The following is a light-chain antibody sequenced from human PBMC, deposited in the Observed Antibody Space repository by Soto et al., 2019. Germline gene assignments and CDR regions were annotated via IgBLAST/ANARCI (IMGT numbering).Light chain of an antibody. CDR1: RDVGSD. CDR3: LQDYGDSWT. Sequence: TQMTQSPLSLSASVGEKIIITCRASRDVGSDVSWYQQKPGQAPKLVIYAASNLYTGVPSRFSGRRSGTEFTLTISSLQPEDFASYYWLQDYGDSWTFGQGTKVEIE. CDR2: AAS. J-gene: IGKJ1*01. V-gene: IGKV1-6*01.